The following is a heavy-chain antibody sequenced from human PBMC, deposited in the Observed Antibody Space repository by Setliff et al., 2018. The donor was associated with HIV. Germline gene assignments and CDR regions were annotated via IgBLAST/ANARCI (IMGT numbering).Heavy chain of an antibody. Sequence: PSETLSLTCTVSGGSISTGNYYWGWIRQPPGKGLEWIGSIYYSGSTYFNPSLKSRVTMYVDTSKNQFSLNLNSVTAADTAVYYCARHRMGGGLYYYYMDVWGKGTTVTVSS. V-gene: IGHV4-39*01. D-gene: IGHD3-16*01. CDR2: IYYSGST. J-gene: IGHJ6*03. CDR3: ARHRMGGGLYYYYMDV. CDR1: GGSISTGNYY.